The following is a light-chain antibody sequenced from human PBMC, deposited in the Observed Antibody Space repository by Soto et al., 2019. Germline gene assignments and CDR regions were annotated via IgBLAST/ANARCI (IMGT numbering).Light chain of an antibody. CDR1: QSVSTN. CDR2: DAS. J-gene: IGKJ5*01. V-gene: IGKV3-15*01. CDR3: QQYTTWPPIT. Sequence: EIVMTQSPATLSVSPGERATLSCRASQSVSTNLAWYQQKPGQAPRLLIYDASTRATGIPARFSGSGSGTEFTLTISSLQSEDFVVYYCQQYTTWPPITFGQGTRLEIK.